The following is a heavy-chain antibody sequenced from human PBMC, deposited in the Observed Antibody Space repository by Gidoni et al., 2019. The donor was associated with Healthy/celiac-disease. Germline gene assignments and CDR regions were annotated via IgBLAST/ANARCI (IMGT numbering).Heavy chain of an antibody. Sequence: QVQLVESGGGVVQPGRSLRLSCAAYGFTFSSYAMDWVSPAPGKGLGWGAVISYDGSNKYYADSVKGRFTISRDNSKNTLYLQMNSLRAEDTAVYYCARDIVVVVAATSRKRSTVTRRGGNFDYWGQGTLVTVSS. J-gene: IGHJ4*02. CDR2: ISYDGSNK. CDR1: GFTFSSYA. V-gene: IGHV3-30-3*01. CDR3: ARDIVVVVAATSRKRSTVTRRGGNFDY. D-gene: IGHD2-15*01.